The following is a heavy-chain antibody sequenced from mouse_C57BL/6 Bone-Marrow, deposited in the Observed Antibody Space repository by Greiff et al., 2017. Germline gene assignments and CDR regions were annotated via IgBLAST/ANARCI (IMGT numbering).Heavy chain of an antibody. Sequence: VQLQQPGAELVKPGASVKLSCKASGYTFTSYWMHWVKQRPGQGLEWIGEINPSNGRTNYNEKFKSKATLTVDKSSSTAYVQLSSLTSEYSAVYYCSYYEYFDYWGRGTTLTVSS. J-gene: IGHJ2*01. CDR2: INPSNGRT. CDR3: SYYEYFDY. V-gene: IGHV1S81*02. D-gene: IGHD2-4*01. CDR1: GYTFTSYW.